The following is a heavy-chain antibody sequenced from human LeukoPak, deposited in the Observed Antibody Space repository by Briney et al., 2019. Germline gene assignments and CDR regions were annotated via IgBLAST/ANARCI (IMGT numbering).Heavy chain of an antibody. V-gene: IGHV1-46*01. Sequence: ASVTVSCKASGYTFTSYYMHWVRQAPGQGLEWMGLINPSGGSTSYAQKFQGRVTMTRDMSTSTVYMELSSLRAEDTAVYYCAKDGLVIIPRDYYYYMDVWGKGTTVTISS. CDR3: AKDGLVIIPRDYYYYMDV. D-gene: IGHD3/OR15-3a*01. J-gene: IGHJ6*03. CDR2: INPSGGST. CDR1: GYTFTSYY.